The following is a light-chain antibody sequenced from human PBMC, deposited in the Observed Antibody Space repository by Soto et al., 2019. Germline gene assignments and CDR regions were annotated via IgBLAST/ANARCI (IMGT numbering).Light chain of an antibody. V-gene: IGKV1-5*01. J-gene: IGKJ4*01. CDR1: QSVNSW. Sequence: DIQMTQSPSTLSAFVGDRVTITCRASQSVNSWLAWYQQRPGKAPKLLIHDASTLESGVPSRFSGSGSGTEFTLTISSLQPDDFATYYCHQYNSYHTFGGGTKVDIK. CDR2: DAS. CDR3: HQYNSYHT.